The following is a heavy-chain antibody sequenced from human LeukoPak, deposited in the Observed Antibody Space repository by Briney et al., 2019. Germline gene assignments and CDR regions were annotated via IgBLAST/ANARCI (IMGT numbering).Heavy chain of an antibody. J-gene: IGHJ3*01. D-gene: IGHD3-16*01. Sequence: GGSLRLSCAAPGFAFSNKFMYWVRQAPGKGLEWVSVIRVGDVTHYADSVKGRFTTSRDSSKNTVYLQMESLRVEDTAVYYCAREDNGGATDDGFDVWGHGTVVTVSS. CDR1: GFAFSNKF. V-gene: IGHV3-53*01. CDR3: AREDNGGATDDGFDV. CDR2: IRVGDVT.